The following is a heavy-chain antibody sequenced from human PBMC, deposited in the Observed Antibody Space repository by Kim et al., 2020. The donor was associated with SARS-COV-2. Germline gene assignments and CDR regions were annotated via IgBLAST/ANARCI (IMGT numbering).Heavy chain of an antibody. V-gene: IGHV4-34*01. J-gene: IGHJ4*02. D-gene: IGHD3-10*01. Sequence: SETLSLTCAVYGGSFSGYYWSWIRQPPGKGLEWIGEINHSGSANSNPSLKSRVTISVDTSKNQYSLKLTSVTAADPAVYYCARRLSNTSGWGSHYCDLWGQGILVTVSS. CDR2: INHSGSA. CDR1: GGSFSGYY. CDR3: ARRLSNTSGWGSHYCDL.